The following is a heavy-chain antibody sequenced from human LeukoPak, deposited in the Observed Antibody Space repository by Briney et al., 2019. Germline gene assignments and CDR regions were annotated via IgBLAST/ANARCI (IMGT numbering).Heavy chain of an antibody. J-gene: IGHJ6*03. CDR3: ARGVSGSYYYYYMDV. CDR1: GYTFTSYY. D-gene: IGHD1-26*01. Sequence: ASVKVSCKASGYTFTSYYMHWVRQAPGQGLEWMGIINPSGGSTSYAQKFQGRVTMTRDTSISTAYMELRRLKSDDTAVYYCARGVSGSYYYYYMDVWGKGTTVTVSS. CDR2: INPSGGST. V-gene: IGHV1-46*01.